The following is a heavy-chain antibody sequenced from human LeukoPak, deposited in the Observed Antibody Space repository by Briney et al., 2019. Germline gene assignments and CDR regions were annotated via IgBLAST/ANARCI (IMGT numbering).Heavy chain of an antibody. J-gene: IGHJ4*02. CDR3: ARGRPSTVTGGLFDY. CDR2: ISTTSSHI. CDR1: GFTFSNFR. Sequence: GGSLRLSCAASGFTFSNFRMNWVRQAPGKGLEWVSFISTTSSHIYYADSVRGRFTISRDNVKNSLYLQMTSLRAEDTAVYYCARGRPSTVTGGLFDYWGQGTLVTVSS. D-gene: IGHD4-17*01. V-gene: IGHV3-21*01.